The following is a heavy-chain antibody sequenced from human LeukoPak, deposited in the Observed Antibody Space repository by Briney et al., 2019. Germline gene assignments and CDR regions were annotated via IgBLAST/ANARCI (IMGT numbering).Heavy chain of an antibody. J-gene: IGHJ3*02. V-gene: IGHV3-23*01. CDR1: GFTFSSYA. CDR2: ISGSGGST. D-gene: IGHD6-19*01. Sequence: PGGSLRLSCAASGFTFSSYAMSWVRQAPGKGLEWGSAISGSGGSTYYADSVKGRFTISRDNSKNTLYLKMNSLRAEDTAVYYCAKREQWLVPLLAFDIWGQGTMVTVSS. CDR3: AKREQWLVPLLAFDI.